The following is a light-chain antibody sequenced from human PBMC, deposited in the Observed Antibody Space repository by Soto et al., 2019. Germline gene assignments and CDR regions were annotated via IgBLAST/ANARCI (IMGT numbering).Light chain of an antibody. J-gene: IGLJ3*02. CDR3: GTWDSSLSAGV. V-gene: IGLV1-51*01. CDR2: DND. Sequence: QSVLTQPPSVSAAPGQKVTISCSGSSSNIGNNYVSWYQQLPGTAPKLLIYDNDKRPSGSPDRFSGSKSGTSATLDITGLQTGDDADYYCGTWDSSLSAGVFGGGTKLTVL. CDR1: SSNIGNNY.